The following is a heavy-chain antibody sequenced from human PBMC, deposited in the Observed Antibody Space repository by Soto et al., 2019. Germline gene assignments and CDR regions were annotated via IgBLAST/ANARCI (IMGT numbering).Heavy chain of an antibody. CDR3: ARPSGYGSGSYYNKNYYYYMDV. CDR2: IYYSGST. D-gene: IGHD3-10*01. Sequence: SETLSLTCTVSGGSISSSSYYWGWIRQPPGKGLEWIGSIYYSGSTYYNPSLKSRVTISVDTSKNQFSLKLSSVTAADTAVYYCARPSGYGSGSYYNKNYYYYMDVWGKGTTVTVSS. V-gene: IGHV4-39*01. CDR1: GGSISSSSYY. J-gene: IGHJ6*03.